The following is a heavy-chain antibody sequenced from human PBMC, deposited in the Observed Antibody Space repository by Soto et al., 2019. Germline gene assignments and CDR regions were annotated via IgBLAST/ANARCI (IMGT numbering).Heavy chain of an antibody. D-gene: IGHD3-9*01. CDR3: ARGSSPEGLTLRYDPYHLDV. CDR2: INHSGST. CDR1: GGSFSGYY. V-gene: IGHV4-34*01. J-gene: IGHJ6*03. Sequence: TLSLTCAVYGGSFSGYYWSWIRQPPGKGLEWIGEINHSGSTNYNPSLKSRVTISVDTSKNQFSLKLSSVTAADTAVYYCARGSSPEGLTLRYDPYHLDVWGKGTTVTVSS.